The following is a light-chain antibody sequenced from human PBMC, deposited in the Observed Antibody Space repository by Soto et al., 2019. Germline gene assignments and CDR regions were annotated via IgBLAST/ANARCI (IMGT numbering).Light chain of an antibody. CDR2: WGS. CDR3: MQGQQSPPT. V-gene: IGKV2-28*01. Sequence: DIVMTQSPLSLPATPGEPASISCRSSQSLLHSNGYNYWDWYLQKPGQSPQLLIYWGSNRASGVPDRFSGSGSGTDFTLKINRVEAEDVGVYFGMQGQQSPPTFGQGTKVEIK. CDR1: QSLLHSNGYNY. J-gene: IGKJ1*01.